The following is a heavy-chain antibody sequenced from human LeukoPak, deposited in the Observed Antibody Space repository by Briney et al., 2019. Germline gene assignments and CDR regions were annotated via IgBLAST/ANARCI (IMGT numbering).Heavy chain of an antibody. V-gene: IGHV4-59*01. J-gene: IGHJ3*02. D-gene: IGHD3-22*01. CDR2: IHYTGNT. CDR1: GGSIRSSY. CDR3: ARGYYDTSGYSNTFDI. Sequence: SETLSLTCTVSGGSIRSSYWSWIRQPPGKQLEWIGYIHYTGNTNYNPSLKSRVTISVDTSKNQFSLNLNSVTAADTAVYYCARGYYDTSGYSNTFDIWGQGTMVTVSS.